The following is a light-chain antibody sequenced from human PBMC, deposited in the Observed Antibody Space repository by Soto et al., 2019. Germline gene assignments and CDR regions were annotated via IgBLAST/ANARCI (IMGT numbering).Light chain of an antibody. Sequence: DIQMTQSPSTLSASVGDRVTITCRASQSIGTLLAWYQQKPGKAPRLLIYDASGLESGVPSRFSGSGSGTDFTLAISSLQPDDFATYYCQQYQSSSTDTFGRGTKLEI. CDR3: QQYQSSSTDT. J-gene: IGKJ2*01. V-gene: IGKV1-5*01. CDR2: DAS. CDR1: QSIGTL.